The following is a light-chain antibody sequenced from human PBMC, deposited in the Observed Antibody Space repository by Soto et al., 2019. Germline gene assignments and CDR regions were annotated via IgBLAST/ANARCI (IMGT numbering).Light chain of an antibody. CDR3: QQYGMRGT. CDR1: QSVSSSY. CDR2: AAS. Sequence: EIVLTQSPGTLSLSPGERATLSCRASQSVSSSYLAWYQQKPGQAPRLLIYAASSRATGIPDRFSGSGSGTDFTLTIDRLEPEDFAVYYCQQYGMRGTFGQGTKVEI. J-gene: IGKJ1*01. V-gene: IGKV3-20*01.